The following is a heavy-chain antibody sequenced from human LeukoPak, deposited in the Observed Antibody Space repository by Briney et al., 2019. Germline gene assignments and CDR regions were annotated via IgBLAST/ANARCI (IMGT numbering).Heavy chain of an antibody. CDR3: ARGNNPPYFDD. Sequence: ASVKVSCKASGYTFTGYYIHWVRQATGQGLEWMGWINPNSGGTNYAQKFQGRVTMTRDTSISTAYMELRSLRSDDTAVYYCARGNNPPYFDDWGQGTLVTVSS. V-gene: IGHV1-2*02. CDR2: INPNSGGT. J-gene: IGHJ4*02. CDR1: GYTFTGYY. D-gene: IGHD1-14*01.